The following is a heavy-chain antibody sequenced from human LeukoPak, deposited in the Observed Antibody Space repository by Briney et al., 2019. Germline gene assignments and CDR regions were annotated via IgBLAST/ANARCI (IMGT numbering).Heavy chain of an antibody. Sequence: GGSLRLSCAASGFTFSSYGMHWVRQAPGKGLEWVAVISYDGSNKYYADSVKGRFTISRDNSKNTLYLQMNSLRAGDTAVYYCAKDFQSGTNDYWGQGTLVTVSS. CDR3: AKDFQSGTNDY. J-gene: IGHJ4*02. V-gene: IGHV3-30*18. D-gene: IGHD1-26*01. CDR2: ISYDGSNK. CDR1: GFTFSSYG.